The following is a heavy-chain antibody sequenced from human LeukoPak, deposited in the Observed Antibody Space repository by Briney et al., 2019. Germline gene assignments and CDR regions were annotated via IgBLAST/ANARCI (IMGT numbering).Heavy chain of an antibody. D-gene: IGHD6-19*01. Sequence: NPSETLSLTCAVYGGSFSGYYWSWIRQPPGEGLEWIGEINHSGSTNYNPSLKSRVTISVDTSKNQFSLKLSSVTAADTAVYYCARASSGWYPSFDYWGQGTLVTVSS. V-gene: IGHV4-34*01. J-gene: IGHJ4*02. CDR3: ARASSGWYPSFDY. CDR2: INHSGST. CDR1: GGSFSGYY.